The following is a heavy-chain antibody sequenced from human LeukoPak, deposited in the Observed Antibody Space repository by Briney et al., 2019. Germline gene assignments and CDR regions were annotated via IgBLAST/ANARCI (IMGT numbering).Heavy chain of an antibody. CDR1: GFTFSSYS. D-gene: IGHD3-3*01. CDR3: ARDQDFGVVPDAFDI. V-gene: IGHV3-21*01. Sequence: GSLRLSCAASGFTFSSYSVNWVRQAPGKGLEWVSSISSSSSYIYYADSVKGRFTISRDNAKNSLYLQMNSLRAEDTAVYYCARDQDFGVVPDAFDIWGQGTMVTVSS. CDR2: ISSSSSYI. J-gene: IGHJ3*02.